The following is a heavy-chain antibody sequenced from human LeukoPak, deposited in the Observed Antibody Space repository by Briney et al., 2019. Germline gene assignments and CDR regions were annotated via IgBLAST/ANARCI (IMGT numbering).Heavy chain of an antibody. D-gene: IGHD3-22*01. CDR2: ISSSGSTI. Sequence: PGGSLRLSCAASGFTFSDYYMRWIRQAPGKGLEWVSYISSSGSTIYYAVSVKGRFTISRDNAKTSLYLQMNSLRAEDTAVYYCAREEYYYDSSGYYCAGYDYWGQGTLVTVSS. CDR1: GFTFSDYY. J-gene: IGHJ4*02. CDR3: AREEYYYDSSGYYCAGYDY. V-gene: IGHV3-11*01.